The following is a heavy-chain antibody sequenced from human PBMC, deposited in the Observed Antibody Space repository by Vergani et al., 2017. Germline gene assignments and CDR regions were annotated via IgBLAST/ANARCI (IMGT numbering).Heavy chain of an antibody. Sequence: EVLLVESGGGFVQPGGSLRLSCAASGFTFSSYGINWVRQAPGRGLEWISYIAGSSSPIYYADSVKGRFTISRDNAMNSLYLQMNSLRAEDTAVYYCARRMSAAVHSLDYWGQGILVTVSS. CDR3: ARRMSAAVHSLDY. D-gene: IGHD6-25*01. CDR2: IAGSSSPI. J-gene: IGHJ4*02. V-gene: IGHV3-48*01. CDR1: GFTFSSYG.